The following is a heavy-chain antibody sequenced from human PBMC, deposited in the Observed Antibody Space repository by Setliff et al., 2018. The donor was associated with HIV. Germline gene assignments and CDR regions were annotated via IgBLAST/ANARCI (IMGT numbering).Heavy chain of an antibody. V-gene: IGHV3-23*01. CDR2: LSTSGDST. CDR1: GFTFNNYA. CDR3: TTEDPWLRFGH. Sequence: GGSLRLSCAASGFTFNNYAMSWVRQAPGKGLEWVSALSTSGDSTYYADSVKGRFTISRDNSKNTLYLQMNSLRAEDTAVYYCTTEDPWLRFGHWGQGTLVTVS. J-gene: IGHJ5*02. D-gene: IGHD5-12*01.